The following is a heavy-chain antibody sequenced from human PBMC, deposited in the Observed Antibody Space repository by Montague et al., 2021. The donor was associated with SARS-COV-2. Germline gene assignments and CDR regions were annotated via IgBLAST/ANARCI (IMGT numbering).Heavy chain of an antibody. V-gene: IGHV4-59*11. CDR3: ARAVATGIDWFDH. D-gene: IGHD5-12*01. CDR2: VNYGGST. J-gene: IGHJ5*02. Sequence: SETLSLTCTVSSGSISSHYWSWIRQPPGKGLEWIGYVNYGGSTNYNPSLKSRVSISLDTSKNQFSLRLNSVTAADTAVYYCARAVATGIDWFDHWGQGTLVIVSS. CDR1: SGSISSHY.